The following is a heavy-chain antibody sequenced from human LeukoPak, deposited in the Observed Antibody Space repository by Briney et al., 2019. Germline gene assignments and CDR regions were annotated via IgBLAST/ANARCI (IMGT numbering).Heavy chain of an antibody. D-gene: IGHD3-10*01. Sequence: SVKVSCKASGGTFSSYAISWVRQAPGQGLEWMGGIIPICGTANYAQKFQGRVTIPTDESASTAYMELSSLRSEDTAVYYCERHVYYYGSGSYYNDYYYMDVWGKGTTVTVSS. V-gene: IGHV1-69*05. CDR1: GGTFSSYA. J-gene: IGHJ6*03. CDR2: IIPICGTA. CDR3: ERHVYYYGSGSYYNDYYYMDV.